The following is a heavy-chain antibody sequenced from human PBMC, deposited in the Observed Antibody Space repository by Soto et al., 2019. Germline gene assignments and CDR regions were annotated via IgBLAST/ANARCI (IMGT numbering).Heavy chain of an antibody. V-gene: IGHV3-15*07. D-gene: IGHD2-15*01. CDR2: IKRKIDGEAT. J-gene: IGHJ6*02. CDR3: TTGSVEGV. CDR1: GFSFSNAW. Sequence: EVQLVESGGGLVKPGGSLRLSCAASGFSFSNAWMNWVLQAPGKGLEWVGRIKRKIDGEATDYAGPVKGTFTVFRDDSTSALYLQMTSLKGDATAVYYCTTGSVEGVWGQGTTVTVS.